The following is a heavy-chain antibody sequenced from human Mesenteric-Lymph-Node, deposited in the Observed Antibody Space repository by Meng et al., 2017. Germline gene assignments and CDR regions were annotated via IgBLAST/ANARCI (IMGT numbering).Heavy chain of an antibody. Sequence: QVQLQESGPGLVKPSETLSLTCTVSGGSISTYYWSWIRQPPGKGLEWIGYIFYSGSTNYNPSLKSRVTISVDTSKNQFSLKLTSVTAADTAVYYCARHLYIMIRGYGFDPWGQGTLVTSPQ. J-gene: IGHJ5*02. CDR1: GGSISTYY. CDR2: IFYSGST. V-gene: IGHV4-59*08. CDR3: ARHLYIMIRGYGFDP. D-gene: IGHD3-10*01.